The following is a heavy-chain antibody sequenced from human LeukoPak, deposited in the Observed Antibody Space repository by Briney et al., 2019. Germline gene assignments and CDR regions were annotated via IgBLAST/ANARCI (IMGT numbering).Heavy chain of an antibody. J-gene: IGHJ3*02. D-gene: IGHD2-21*01. V-gene: IGHV6-1*01. CDR1: GDSVVTNNVA. Sequence: SQTLSLTCAISGDSVVTNNVAWNWIRQSPSRGLEWLGRTHLRSKRYNEYAVSVKSRITINPDTSRNHFSLQLNSVIPEDTAVYYCTRGKYSGFDIWGQGTMVTVSS. CDR2: THLRSKRYN. CDR3: TRGKYSGFDI.